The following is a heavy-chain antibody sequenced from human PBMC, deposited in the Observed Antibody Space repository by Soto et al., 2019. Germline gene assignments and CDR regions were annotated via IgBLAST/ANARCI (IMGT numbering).Heavy chain of an antibody. Sequence: QVKLVESGRGVVQPGRSLRLSCTASGFTFSTYGMHWVRQAPGKGLEWVSAIWSDGSKQHYADSVKGRLSISRDKSKNTVYPQVNSLRSDDTAVYYCARAPVHNISGDFAYWGQGTLVTVPS. CDR1: GFTFSTYG. J-gene: IGHJ4*02. V-gene: IGHV3-33*01. CDR3: ARAPVHNISGDFAY. CDR2: IWSDGSKQ. D-gene: IGHD6-19*01.